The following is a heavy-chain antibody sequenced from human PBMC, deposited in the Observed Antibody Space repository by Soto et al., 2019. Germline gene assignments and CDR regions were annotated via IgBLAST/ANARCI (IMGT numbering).Heavy chain of an antibody. D-gene: IGHD1-1*01. CDR3: ALYTTNHYYGMDV. J-gene: IGHJ6*02. CDR2: IYPGDSDT. Sequence: RGESLKISCKGSGYSFTSYWIGWVRQMPGKGLEWMGIIYPGDSDTRYSPSFQGQVTISADKSISTAYLQWSSLKASDTAMYYCALYTTNHYYGMDVWGQGTTVTVSS. V-gene: IGHV5-51*01. CDR1: GYSFTSYW.